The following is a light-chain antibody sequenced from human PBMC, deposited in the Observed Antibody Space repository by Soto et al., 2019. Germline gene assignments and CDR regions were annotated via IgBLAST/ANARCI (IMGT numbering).Light chain of an antibody. CDR1: SSNIGSNT. V-gene: IGLV1-44*01. CDR2: TDY. CDR3: ASWDDNLNGGV. Sequence: QSVLTQPPSASATPGQRVTISCSGSSSNIGSNTVNWYQQLPGTAPKLLIYTDYQRPSGVPDRFSGSKSGTSASLAINGLHSEDEADYYCASWDDNLNGGVFGGGTKLTVL. J-gene: IGLJ3*02.